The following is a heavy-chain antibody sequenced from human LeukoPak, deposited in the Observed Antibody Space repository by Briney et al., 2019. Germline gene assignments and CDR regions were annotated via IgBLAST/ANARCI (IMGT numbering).Heavy chain of an antibody. Sequence: SQTLSLTCTVSGGSISSGSYYWSWIRQPAGKGLEWIGRIYTSGSTNYNPSLKSRVTISVDTSKNQFSLKLSSVTAADTAEYYCARVSEWELLRPNYYFDYWGQGTLVTVSS. CDR2: IYTSGST. J-gene: IGHJ4*02. CDR1: GGSISSGSYY. D-gene: IGHD1-26*01. CDR3: ARVSEWELLRPNYYFDY. V-gene: IGHV4-61*02.